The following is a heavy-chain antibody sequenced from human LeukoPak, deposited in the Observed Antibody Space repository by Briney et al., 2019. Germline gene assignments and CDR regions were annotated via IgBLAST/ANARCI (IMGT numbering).Heavy chain of an antibody. CDR3: ARGLFTLVREEINHSYYSRDV. CDR1: GYNYIANH. V-gene: IGHV1-2*02. J-gene: IGHJ6*03. Sequence: ASVNVSGKASGYNYIANHMHAVRHAPGQGGERVGWINPNYCGTNYAQKFQGRITMARDTSTSTDYMELESLKSAHTAVYYCARGLFTLVREEINHSYYSRDVWGTGATVTVSS. CDR2: INPNYCGT. D-gene: IGHD3-10*01.